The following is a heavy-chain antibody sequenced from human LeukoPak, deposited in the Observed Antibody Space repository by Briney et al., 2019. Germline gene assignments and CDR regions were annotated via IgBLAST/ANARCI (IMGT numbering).Heavy chain of an antibody. CDR2: ISAYNGNT. J-gene: IGHJ4*02. D-gene: IGHD3-22*01. Sequence: GASVKVSCKASGYTFTSYGISWVRQAPGQGLEWMGWISAYNGNTNYAQKLQGRVTMTTDTSTSTAYMELRSLRSDDTAVYYCARVYYDSSGYYYRRFDYWGQGTLSPSPQ. CDR3: ARVYYDSSGYYYRRFDY. CDR1: GYTFTSYG. V-gene: IGHV1-18*01.